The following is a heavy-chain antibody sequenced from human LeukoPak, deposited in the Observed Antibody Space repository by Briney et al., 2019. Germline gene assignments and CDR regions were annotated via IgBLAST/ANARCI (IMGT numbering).Heavy chain of an antibody. Sequence: GGSLRLSCAASGFTLDNYAMHWVRQAPGKGLEWVSGNSWNSGSLGYADSVKGRFTISRDNAKNSLYLQTNSLRSEDMAFYYCAKDLGRLSSSWYGEFDYWGQGTLVTVSS. CDR2: NSWNSGSL. CDR1: GFTLDNYA. V-gene: IGHV3-9*03. D-gene: IGHD6-13*01. CDR3: AKDLGRLSSSWYGEFDY. J-gene: IGHJ4*02.